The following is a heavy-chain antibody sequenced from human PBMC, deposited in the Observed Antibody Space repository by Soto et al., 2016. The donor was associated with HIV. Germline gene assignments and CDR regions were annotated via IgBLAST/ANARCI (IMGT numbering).Heavy chain of an antibody. Sequence: QVQLVQSGAEVKKPGASVKVSRKASGYTFTSYDINWVRQATGQGLEWMGWMNPKSGNTGYAQKFQGRVTITRNTSISTAYMELSSLRSEDTAVYYCARPCTQVTSCLLYWGQGTLVTVSS. D-gene: IGHD2-2*01. J-gene: IGHJ4*02. CDR3: ARPCTQVTSCLLY. CDR2: MNPKSGNT. CDR1: GYTFTSYD. V-gene: IGHV1-8*03.